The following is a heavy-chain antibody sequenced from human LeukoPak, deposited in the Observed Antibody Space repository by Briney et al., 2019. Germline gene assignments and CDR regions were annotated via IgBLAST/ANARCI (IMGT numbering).Heavy chain of an antibody. CDR1: GGTISICY. D-gene: IGHD4-17*01. CDR3: ARLPKPTTHFDY. CDR2: ISDSGGT. Sequence: ADTLSLTCAVSGGTISICYWTWIRQPPGKGQERIGYISDSGGTNYTPSLNSRVTISVDMSKKQFSLKLSSVTAAHTAVYFCARLPKPTTHFDYWGQGTLVTVSS. V-gene: IGHV4-59*08. J-gene: IGHJ4*02.